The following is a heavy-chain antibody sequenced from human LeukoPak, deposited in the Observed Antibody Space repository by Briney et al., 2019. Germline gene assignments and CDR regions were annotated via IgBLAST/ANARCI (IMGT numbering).Heavy chain of an antibody. CDR3: ARASYDSSNYDNAFDI. CDR2: ISWNSGSI. CDR1: GFTFDDYA. J-gene: IGHJ3*02. Sequence: GRSLRLSCAASGFTFDDYAMHWVRQAPGKGLEWVSGISWNSGSIGYADSVKGRFTISRDNARISLYLQMNSLRAEDTAVYYCARASYDSSNYDNAFDIWGQGTLVTVSS. V-gene: IGHV3-9*01. D-gene: IGHD3-22*01.